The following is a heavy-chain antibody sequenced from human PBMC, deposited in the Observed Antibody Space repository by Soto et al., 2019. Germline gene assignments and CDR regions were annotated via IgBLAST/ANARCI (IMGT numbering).Heavy chain of an antibody. CDR3: ARGDYFDSNGRAFDY. CDR2: INAGNGNT. V-gene: IGHV1-3*01. J-gene: IGHJ4*02. Sequence: QVQLVQSGAEVKKPGASVKVSCKASRYTFTSYAMHWVRQAPGQRLEWMGWINAGNGNTKYSQKFQGRVTITRDTSASTAYMELSSLRAEDTAVYYCARGDYFDSNGRAFDYRGQGTLVTVSS. CDR1: RYTFTSYA. D-gene: IGHD3-9*01.